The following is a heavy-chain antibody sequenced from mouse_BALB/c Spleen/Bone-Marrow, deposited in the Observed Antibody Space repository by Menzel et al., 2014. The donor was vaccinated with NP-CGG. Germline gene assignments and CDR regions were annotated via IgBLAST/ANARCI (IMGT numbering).Heavy chain of an antibody. J-gene: IGHJ4*01. V-gene: IGHV14-3*02. CDR2: IDPANGNA. D-gene: IGHD1-1*01. Sequence: EVQLQQSGAELVKPGASVKLSCTASGFNIKDTYMHWVKQRPEQGLEWIGRIDPANGNAKYDPKFQGKATITADTSSNTAYLRLSSLTSEDTAVYYCARDYGSSYYYAMDYWGQGTSVTVSS. CDR3: ARDYGSSYYYAMDY. CDR1: GFNIKDTY.